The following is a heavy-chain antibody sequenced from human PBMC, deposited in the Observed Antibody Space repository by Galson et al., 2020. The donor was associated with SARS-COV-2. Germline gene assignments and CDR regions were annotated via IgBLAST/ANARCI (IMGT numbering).Heavy chain of an antibody. CDR2: IYYSGST. J-gene: IGHJ6*02. CDR1: GGSMRSYH. V-gene: IGHV4-59*01. CDR3: ARVGPNYYGSGSYYEKRLMDV. Sequence: SETLSLTCTVSGGSMRSYHWSWIRQPPGKGLDWIGYIYYSGSTNYNPSLTSRVTISIDTSKNQFSLKLSSVTAADTAVYYCARVGPNYYGSGSYYEKRLMDVWGLGTTVTVSS. D-gene: IGHD3-10*01.